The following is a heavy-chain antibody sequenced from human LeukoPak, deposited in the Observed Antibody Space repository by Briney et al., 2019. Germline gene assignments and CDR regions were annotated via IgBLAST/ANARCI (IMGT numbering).Heavy chain of an antibody. CDR1: GGTFSSYA. CDR3: AREGTRSGWSNWFDP. V-gene: IGHV1-69*10. Sequence: SVKVSCKASGGTFSSYAISWVRQAPGQGLEWMGGIIPILGTANYAQKFQGRVTITADKSTSTAYMELSSLRSEDTAVYYCAREGTRSGWSNWFDPWGQGTLVTVSS. J-gene: IGHJ5*02. CDR2: IIPILGTA. D-gene: IGHD6-19*01.